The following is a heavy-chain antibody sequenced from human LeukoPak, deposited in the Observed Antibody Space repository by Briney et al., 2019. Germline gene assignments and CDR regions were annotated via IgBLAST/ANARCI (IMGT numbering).Heavy chain of an antibody. D-gene: IGHD3-22*01. J-gene: IGHJ4*02. CDR3: VRDRINYDSSGYYDN. V-gene: IGHV3-23*01. Sequence: GGSLRLSCAASGFTFSSYAMSWVRQAPGKGLEWVSAISGSGGSTYYADSVKGRFTISRDNSKNTLYLQMNSLRAEDTAVYYCVRDRINYDSSGYYDNWGQGTLVTVSS. CDR2: ISGSGGST. CDR1: GFTFSSYA.